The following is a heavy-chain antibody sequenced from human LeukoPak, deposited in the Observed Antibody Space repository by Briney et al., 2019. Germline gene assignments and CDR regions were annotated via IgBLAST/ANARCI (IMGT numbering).Heavy chain of an antibody. D-gene: IGHD3-16*02. CDR2: INTNTGNP. J-gene: IGHJ4*02. CDR1: GYTFTSYA. V-gene: IGHV7-4-1*02. Sequence: ASVKVSCKASGYTFTSYAMNWVRQAPGQGLEWMGWINTNTGNPTSAQGFTGRFVFSLDTSVSTAYLQISSLKAEDTAVYYCARDRGIVWGSYRRYFDYWGQGTLVTVSS. CDR3: ARDRGIVWGSYRRYFDY.